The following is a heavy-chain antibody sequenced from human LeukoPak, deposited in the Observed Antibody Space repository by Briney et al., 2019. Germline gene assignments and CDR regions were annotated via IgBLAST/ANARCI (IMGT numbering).Heavy chain of an antibody. CDR1: GFTFSSYW. J-gene: IGHJ4*02. CDR3: ARDPIFGVVIAHFDY. V-gene: IGHV3-7*01. D-gene: IGHD3-3*01. Sequence: GGSLRVSCAASGFTFSSYWMSWVRQAPGKGMECVANIKQDGSEKYYVDSVKGRFTISRDNAKNSLYLQMNSLRAEDTAVYYCARDPIFGVVIAHFDYWGQGTLVTVSS. CDR2: IKQDGSEK.